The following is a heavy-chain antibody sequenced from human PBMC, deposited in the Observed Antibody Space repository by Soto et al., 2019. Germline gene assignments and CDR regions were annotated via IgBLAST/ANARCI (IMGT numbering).Heavy chain of an antibody. J-gene: IGHJ5*02. CDR2: IYYSGST. V-gene: IGHV4-30-2*03. CDR3: VNYGSGSYYWFDP. D-gene: IGHD3-10*01. Sequence: PSETLSLTCAVSGGSISSGGYSWSWIRQPPGKGLEWIGHIYYSGSTYYNPSLKSRVTISVDTSKNQFSLKLSSVTATDTAIYYCVNYGSGSYYWFDPWGQGTLVTVSS. CDR1: GGSISSGGYS.